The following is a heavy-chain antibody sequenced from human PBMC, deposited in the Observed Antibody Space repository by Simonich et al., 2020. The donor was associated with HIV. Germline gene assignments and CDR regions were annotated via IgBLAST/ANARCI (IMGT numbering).Heavy chain of an antibody. D-gene: IGHD6-13*01. CDR1: GGSFSGYY. CDR3: ARLTAGGLGEYFQH. Sequence: QVQLQQWGAGLLKPSEPLSLTCAVYGGSFSGYYWSWIRQPPGKGLEWIGEINHSGSTNDNPSLKSRVTISVDTSKNQFSLKLSSVTAADTAVYYCARLTAGGLGEYFQHWGQGTLVTVSS. J-gene: IGHJ1*01. CDR2: INHSGST. V-gene: IGHV4-34*01.